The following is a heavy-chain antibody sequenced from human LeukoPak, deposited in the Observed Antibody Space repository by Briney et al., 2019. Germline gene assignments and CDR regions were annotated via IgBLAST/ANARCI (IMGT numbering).Heavy chain of an antibody. CDR2: ITTSGTST. J-gene: IGHJ4*02. CDR1: GLTFSSYE. V-gene: IGHV3-48*03. D-gene: IGHD1-26*01. CDR3: VVHSATSCY. Sequence: GGSLRLSCATSGLTFSSYEMNRVRQAPGKGLEWISYITTSGTSTYYADSVKGRFTISRDNGKTALSLQMNSLRAEDTAVYYCVVHSATSCYWGQGTLVTVSS.